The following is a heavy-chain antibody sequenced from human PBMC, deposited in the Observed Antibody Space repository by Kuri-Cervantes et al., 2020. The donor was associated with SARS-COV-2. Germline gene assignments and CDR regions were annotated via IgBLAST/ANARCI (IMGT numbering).Heavy chain of an antibody. CDR2: IYSGGST. V-gene: IGHV3-53*01. CDR3: AREVGATYYYYHYYMDV. CDR1: GFTVSSNY. J-gene: IGHJ6*03. D-gene: IGHD1-26*01. Sequence: GESLKISCAASGFTVSSNYMSWVRQAPGKGLEWVSVIYSGGSTYYADSVKGRFTIPRDNAKNSLYLQMNSLRAEDTAVYYCAREVGATYYYYHYYMDVWGKGTTVTVSS.